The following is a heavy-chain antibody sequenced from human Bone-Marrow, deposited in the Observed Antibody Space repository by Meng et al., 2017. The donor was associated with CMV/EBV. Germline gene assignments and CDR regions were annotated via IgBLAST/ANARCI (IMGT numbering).Heavy chain of an antibody. CDR2: ISGSGGTI. D-gene: IGHD5-12*01. Sequence: GESLKISCVASGFTFSDYYMSWIRQAPGKGLEWVSYISGSGGTIYYAVSVKGRFTISRDNAKNSLDLQMNSLRAEDTAMYYCARGRGIVGTIVQYYFDYWGQGTLVTVSS. CDR3: ARGRGIVGTIVQYYFDY. CDR1: GFTFSDYY. J-gene: IGHJ4*02. V-gene: IGHV3-11*01.